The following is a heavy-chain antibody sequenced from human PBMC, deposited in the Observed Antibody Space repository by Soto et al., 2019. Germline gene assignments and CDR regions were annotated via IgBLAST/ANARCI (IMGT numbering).Heavy chain of an antibody. V-gene: IGHV1-2*04. CDR2: INPNSGGT. CDR1: GYTFTGYY. CDR3: ARENPGYCSSTSCSHLDY. D-gene: IGHD2-2*01. J-gene: IGHJ4*02. Sequence: GASVKVSCKASGYTFTGYYMHWVRQAPGQGLEWMGWINPNSGGTNYAQKFQGWVTMTRDTSASTAYMELSSLRSEDTAVYYCARENPGYCSSTSCSHLDYWGQGTLVTVSS.